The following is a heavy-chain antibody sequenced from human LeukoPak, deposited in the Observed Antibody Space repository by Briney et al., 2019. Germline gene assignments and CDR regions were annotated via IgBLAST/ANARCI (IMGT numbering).Heavy chain of an antibody. CDR2: IGSGGDT. V-gene: IGHV3-13*01. D-gene: IGHD3-3*01. CDR1: GFTFSTYD. Sequence: GGSLRLSCAAAGFTFSTYDMHWVRQATGKGLEWVSGIGSGGDTYYSGSVKGRFTISRENAKNSLYLQMNSLRAGDTAVYYCARGASEGFDPWGQGTLVTVSS. J-gene: IGHJ5*02. CDR3: ARGASEGFDP.